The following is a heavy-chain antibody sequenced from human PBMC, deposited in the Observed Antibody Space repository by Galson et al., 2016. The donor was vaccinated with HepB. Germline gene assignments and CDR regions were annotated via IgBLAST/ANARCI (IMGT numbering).Heavy chain of an antibody. D-gene: IGHD4-17*01. J-gene: IGHJ4*02. Sequence: SVKVSCKASGGTFSSYAISWVRQAPGQGLEWMGGIIPIFGIANYAQKFQGRVTITADESTSTAYMELNSLRSEDTAVYYCARAGDYGDYDWGQGTLVTVSS. V-gene: IGHV1-69*13. CDR2: IIPIFGIA. CDR1: GGTFSSYA. CDR3: ARAGDYGDYD.